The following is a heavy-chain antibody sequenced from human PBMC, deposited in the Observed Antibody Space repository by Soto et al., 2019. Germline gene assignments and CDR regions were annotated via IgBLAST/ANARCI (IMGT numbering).Heavy chain of an antibody. J-gene: IGHJ4*02. CDR1: GLTFSSYA. CDR3: AKERKGRGVITNYFDC. CDR2: ISGSGGST. Sequence: EVQLLESGGGLVQPGGSLRLSCAASGLTFSSYAMSWVRQAPGKGLEWVSAISGSGGSTYYEDSVKGRFTISRDNTKNMLYLQMNSLRAEDTAVYYCAKERKGRGVITNYFDCLGQGALGTVSS. D-gene: IGHD3-10*01. V-gene: IGHV3-23*01.